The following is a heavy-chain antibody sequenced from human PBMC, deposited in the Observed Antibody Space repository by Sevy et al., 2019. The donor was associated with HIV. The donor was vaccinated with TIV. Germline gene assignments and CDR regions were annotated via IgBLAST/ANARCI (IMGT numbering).Heavy chain of an antibody. D-gene: IGHD6-13*01. V-gene: IGHV3-11*01. Sequence: GGSLRLSCAASGFNVINQYMSWIRQAPGKGLEWVSYISSSGSTIYYAHSVKGRFTISRDNAKNSLYLQMNSLRAEDTAVYYCARAPISSSWGYYFDYWGQGTLVTVSS. CDR1: GFNVINQY. CDR3: ARAPISSSWGYYFDY. J-gene: IGHJ4*02. CDR2: ISSSGSTI.